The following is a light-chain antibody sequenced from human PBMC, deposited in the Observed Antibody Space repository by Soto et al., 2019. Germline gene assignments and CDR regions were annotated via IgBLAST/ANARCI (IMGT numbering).Light chain of an antibody. J-gene: IGLJ2*01. CDR2: LNSDGSH. Sequence: QSVLTQSPSASASLGASVKLTCTLSSGHSSYAIAWHQQQPEKGPRYLMKLNSDGSHSKGDGIPDRFSGSSSGAERYLTISSLQSEDEADYYCQTWGTGIHGVFGGGIKLTVL. V-gene: IGLV4-69*01. CDR1: SGHSSYA. CDR3: QTWGTGIHGV.